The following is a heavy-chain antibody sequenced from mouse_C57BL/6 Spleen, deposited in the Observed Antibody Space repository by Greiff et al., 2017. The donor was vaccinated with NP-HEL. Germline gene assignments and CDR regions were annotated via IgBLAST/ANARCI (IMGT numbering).Heavy chain of an antibody. Sequence: VQLQQPGAELVMPGASVKLSCKASGYTFTSYWMHWVKQRPGQGLEWIGEIDPSDSYTNYNQKFKGKSTLTVDKSSSTAYMQLRSLTSEDSAVYYCARYGTVVAHYFDYWGQGTTLTVSS. D-gene: IGHD1-1*01. J-gene: IGHJ2*01. CDR2: IDPSDSYT. CDR1: GYTFTSYW. V-gene: IGHV1-69*01. CDR3: ARYGTVVAHYFDY.